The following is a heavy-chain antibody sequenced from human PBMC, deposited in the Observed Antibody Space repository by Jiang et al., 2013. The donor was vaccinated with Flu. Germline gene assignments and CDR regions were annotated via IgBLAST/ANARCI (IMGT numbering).Heavy chain of an antibody. CDR2: IHNSGTT. J-gene: IGHJ6*02. Sequence: GPGLVKALRRPCPSPALSLVAPSVVTTGAGSGQPPGKGLEWIGYIHNSGTTNYNPSLKSRVTISIDTSTNQFSLEADLCDRPRHGPCITRARSYCGGDCYSMFGYSYYGMDVWGQGTTVTVSS. CDR1: VAPSVVTT. D-gene: IGHD2-21*02. V-gene: IGHV4-59*08. CDR3: ARSYCGGDCYSMFGYSYYGMDV.